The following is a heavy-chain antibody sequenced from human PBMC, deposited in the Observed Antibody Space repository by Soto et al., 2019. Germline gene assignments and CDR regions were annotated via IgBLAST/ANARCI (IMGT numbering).Heavy chain of an antibody. V-gene: IGHV3-21*01. CDR3: ARDRGVAGPNDAFDI. CDR2: ISSSSSYI. J-gene: IGHJ3*02. D-gene: IGHD2-15*01. CDR1: GFTFSSYS. Sequence: EVQLVESGGGLVKPGGSPRLSCAASGFTFSSYSMNWVRQAPGKGLEWVSSISSSSSYIYYADSVKGRFTISRDNAKNSLYLQMNSLRAEDTAVYYCARDRGVAGPNDAFDIWGQGTMVTVSS.